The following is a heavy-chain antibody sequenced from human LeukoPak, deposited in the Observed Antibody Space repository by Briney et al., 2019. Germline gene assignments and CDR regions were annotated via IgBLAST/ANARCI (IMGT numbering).Heavy chain of an antibody. D-gene: IGHD3-10*01. CDR2: VSHSGST. CDR1: GGCVSNTNYY. V-gene: IGHV4-39*01. J-gene: IGHJ5*02. CDR3: ERKVVRGVICCFDA. Sequence: PSETLSLTCSVSGGCVSNTNYYWAWIRQPPGKGLEWIGSVSHSGSTYYNPSLKSRVSTSVDTSKNQFSLNLSSVIAADTAVYYCERKVVRGVICCFDAWGQGTLVTVSS.